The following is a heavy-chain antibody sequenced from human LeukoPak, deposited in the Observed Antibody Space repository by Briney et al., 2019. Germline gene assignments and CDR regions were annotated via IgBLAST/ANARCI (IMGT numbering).Heavy chain of an antibody. CDR2: INPNSGGT. Sequence: ASVKVSCKASGYTFTGYYMHWVRQAPGQGLEWMGWINPNSGGTNYAQKFQGRVTMTRDTSISTAYMELSRLRSDDTAVYYCARAGGDIVVVPAASSWFDPWGQGTLVTVSS. J-gene: IGHJ5*02. V-gene: IGHV1-2*02. CDR3: ARAGGDIVVVPAASSWFDP. D-gene: IGHD2-2*01. CDR1: GYTFTGYY.